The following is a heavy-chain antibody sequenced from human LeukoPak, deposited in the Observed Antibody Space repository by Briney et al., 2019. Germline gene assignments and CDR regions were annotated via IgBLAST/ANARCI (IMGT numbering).Heavy chain of an antibody. D-gene: IGHD6-19*01. J-gene: IGHJ4*02. CDR3: ARMYSSGWYGDY. CDR2: INYSGTP. CDR1: GGSISSSNYY. V-gene: IGHV4-39*01. Sequence: SETLSLTCTVSGGSISSSNYYWGWIRQPPGKGLEWIGSINYSGTPYYHPSLKSRVTISVDTSKNQFSLKLSSVTAADTAVYYCARMYSSGWYGDYWGQGTLVTVSS.